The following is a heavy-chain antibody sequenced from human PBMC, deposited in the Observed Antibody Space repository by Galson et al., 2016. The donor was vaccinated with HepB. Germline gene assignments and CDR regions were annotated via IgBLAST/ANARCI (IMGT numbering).Heavy chain of an antibody. CDR1: GFTFSSNA. CDR3: TKGERVTATQEYYFDY. Sequence: SLRLSCAASGFTFSSNAMSWVRQAPGKGLEWVSGISGTGSATYYADAVTGRFTISRDNSKSTLYLQMNSLRAEDTGLYYCTKGERVTATQEYYFDYWGQGTLVTVSS. V-gene: IGHV3-23*01. CDR2: ISGTGSAT. J-gene: IGHJ4*02. D-gene: IGHD2-21*02.